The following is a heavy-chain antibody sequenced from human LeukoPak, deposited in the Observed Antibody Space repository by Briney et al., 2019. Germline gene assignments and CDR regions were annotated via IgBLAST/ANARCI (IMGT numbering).Heavy chain of an antibody. Sequence: SETLSLTCAVSSGSLSGYSWGWIRQAPGKGLDWIGEIHHSGSATYNSSLKNRVTISLDKPKSQFSLILTSVTAADTAVYYCTRQSGTVTPIDYWGQGILVTVSS. CDR1: SGSLSGYS. V-gene: IGHV4-34*01. CDR2: IHHSGSA. J-gene: IGHJ4*02. D-gene: IGHD4-17*01. CDR3: TRQSGTVTPIDY.